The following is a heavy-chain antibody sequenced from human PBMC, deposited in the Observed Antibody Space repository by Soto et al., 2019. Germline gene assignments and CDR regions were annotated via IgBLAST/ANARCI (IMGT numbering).Heavy chain of an antibody. CDR3: VRGLVFYNYFDY. D-gene: IGHD3-10*01. Sequence: GGSLRLSCAASGFTFSDYGMNWVRQAPGKGLEWVSYISGRSSTIYYADSVKGRFTISRDNAENSLYLQMNSLRDKDTAVYYCVRGLVFYNYFDYWGQGTLVTVSS. CDR1: GFTFSDYG. CDR2: ISGRSSTI. J-gene: IGHJ4*02. V-gene: IGHV3-48*02.